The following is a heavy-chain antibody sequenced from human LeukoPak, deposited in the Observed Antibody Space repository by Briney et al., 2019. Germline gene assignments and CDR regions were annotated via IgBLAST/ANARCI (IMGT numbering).Heavy chain of an antibody. CDR3: ARRVIYRGYTYRPDYFDY. CDR1: GGSVSSGSYY. Sequence: KTSETLSLTCTVSGGSVSSGSYYWSWIRQPPGNGLEWIGYIYYSGSTNYNPSFKSRVTISVDTSTNQFSLTLSSVTAADTAVYYCARRVIYRGYTYRPDYFDYWGQGTLVTVSS. CDR2: IYYSGST. D-gene: IGHD5-18*01. J-gene: IGHJ4*02. V-gene: IGHV4-61*01.